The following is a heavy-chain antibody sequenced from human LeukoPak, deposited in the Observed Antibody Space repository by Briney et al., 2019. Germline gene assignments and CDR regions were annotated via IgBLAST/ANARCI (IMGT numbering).Heavy chain of an antibody. CDR1: GFTFGSYG. J-gene: IGHJ6*03. Sequence: GGSLRLSCAASGFTFGSYGMHWVRQAPGKGLEWVTFIRSDGSNKYYADSVKGRFSISRDSSKNILYLQLNSLRAEDTAVYYCAKDRCSNGIGCYYYYMDVWGKGTTVTISS. V-gene: IGHV3-30*02. CDR2: IRSDGSNK. D-gene: IGHD2-8*01. CDR3: AKDRCSNGIGCYYYYMDV.